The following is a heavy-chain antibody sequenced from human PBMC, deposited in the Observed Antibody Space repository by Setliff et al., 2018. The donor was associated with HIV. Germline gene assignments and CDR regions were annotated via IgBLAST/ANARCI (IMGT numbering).Heavy chain of an antibody. CDR3: ARVRVPAARGAFDI. CDR1: GGSISSGGYY. CDR2: IYYSGST. J-gene: IGHJ3*02. Sequence: KPSETLSLTCTVSGGSISSGGYYWSWIRQHPGKGLEWIGYIYYSGSTYYNPSLKSRVTISVDTSKNQFSLKLSSVTAADTAVYYCARVRVPAARGAFDIWGQGTMVTVSS. D-gene: IGHD2-2*01. V-gene: IGHV4-31*03.